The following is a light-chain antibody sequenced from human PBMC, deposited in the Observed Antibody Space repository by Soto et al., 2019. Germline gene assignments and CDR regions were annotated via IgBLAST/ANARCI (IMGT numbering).Light chain of an antibody. CDR2: RTH. CDR1: SSNIGSNY. V-gene: IGLV1-47*01. Sequence: QSVLSQAPSACGTPGQRVTISCSRSSSNIGSNYVYWYQQLPETAPKLLIYRTHQRPSGVPDRFSASKSDTSASLVISGLRSEDEAAYYCATWDDSLRGPVLFGGGTKLTVL. J-gene: IGLJ2*01. CDR3: ATWDDSLRGPVL.